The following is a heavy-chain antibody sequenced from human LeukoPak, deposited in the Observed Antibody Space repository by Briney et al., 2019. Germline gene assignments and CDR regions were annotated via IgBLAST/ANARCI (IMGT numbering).Heavy chain of an antibody. V-gene: IGHV7-4-1*01. CDR1: GYTFTSYA. Sequence: ASVKVSCKASGYTFTSYAMNWVRQAPGQELEWMGWINTNTGNPTYAQGFTGRFVFSLDTSVSTAYLQICSLKAEDTAVYYCARHSSSWYRGLPDYWGQGTLVTVSS. J-gene: IGHJ4*02. CDR2: INTNTGNP. D-gene: IGHD6-13*01. CDR3: ARHSSSWYRGLPDY.